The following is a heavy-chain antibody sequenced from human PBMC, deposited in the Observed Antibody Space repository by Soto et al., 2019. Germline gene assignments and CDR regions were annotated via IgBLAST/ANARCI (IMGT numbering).Heavy chain of an antibody. Sequence: QVQLVQSGAEVKKPGASVKVSCKASGYTFTNYYMHWVRQAPGQGLEWMGIIDPSGGGTSYAQKFQGRLTMTRDTSTSTVYMELSSLRSEDTALYYCARDRVDCSGGNCWRSVQDTWGQGTLVTVSS. J-gene: IGHJ5*02. CDR3: ARDRVDCSGGNCWRSVQDT. CDR2: IDPSGGGT. D-gene: IGHD2-15*01. CDR1: GYTFTNYY. V-gene: IGHV1-46*01.